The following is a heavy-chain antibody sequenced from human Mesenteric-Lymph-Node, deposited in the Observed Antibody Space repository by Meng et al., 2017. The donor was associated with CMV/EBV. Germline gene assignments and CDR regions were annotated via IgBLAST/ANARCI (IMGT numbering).Heavy chain of an antibody. CDR2: VDSDGSST. Sequence: ESLKISCAASGFTFSSYWMHWVRQVPGKGLVWVSRVDSDGSSTSYVDSVRGRFTISKDNAKNTLYLQMNGLRAEDTAVYYCAISRYTGSYSTYYYYGMDVWGQGTTVTVSS. J-gene: IGHJ6*02. CDR3: AISRYTGSYSTYYYYGMDV. CDR1: GFTFSSYW. D-gene: IGHD1-26*01. V-gene: IGHV3-74*01.